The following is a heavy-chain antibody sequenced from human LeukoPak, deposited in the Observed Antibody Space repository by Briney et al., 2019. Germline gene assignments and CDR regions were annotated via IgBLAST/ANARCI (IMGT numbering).Heavy chain of an antibody. D-gene: IGHD1-26*01. CDR1: GFTFDDYA. CDR2: ISWNSGST. V-gene: IGHV3-9*01. CDR3: TKGGYSGSYYAYFDY. Sequence: GWSLRLSCAASGFTFDDYAIHWVRQAPGKGLEWVSGISWNSGSTGYAASVKGRFTISRDNAKNSLYLQMNSLRSEDTALYYCTKGGYSGSYYAYFDYWGQGTLVTVSS. J-gene: IGHJ4*02.